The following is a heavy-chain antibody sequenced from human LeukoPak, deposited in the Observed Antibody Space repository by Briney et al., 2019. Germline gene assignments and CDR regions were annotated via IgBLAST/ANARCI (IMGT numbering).Heavy chain of an antibody. Sequence: SETLSLTCAVSGGSISSGSYYWSWIRQPAGKGLEWIGRIYTSGSTNYNPSLKSRVTISVDTSKNQFSLKLSSVTAADTAVYYCARGGGPSIAARVNYYYYMDVWGKGTTVTVSS. V-gene: IGHV4-61*02. J-gene: IGHJ6*03. CDR1: GGSISSGSYY. D-gene: IGHD6-6*01. CDR3: ARGGGPSIAARVNYYYYMDV. CDR2: IYTSGST.